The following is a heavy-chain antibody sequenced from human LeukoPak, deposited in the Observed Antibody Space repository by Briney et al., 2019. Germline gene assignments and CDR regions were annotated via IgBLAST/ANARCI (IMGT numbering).Heavy chain of an antibody. CDR3: ARVRWLHAYYSYYYVDV. CDR2: IYHSGST. J-gene: IGHJ6*03. V-gene: IGHV4-59*01. CDR1: DDSINTYY. D-gene: IGHD3-22*01. Sequence: SETLSLTCTVSDDSINTYYWSWIRQPPGKGLEWIGYIYHSGSTNYNPSLRSRVTISVDTSKSQLSLKLNSVTAADTAVYFCARVRWLHAYYSYYYVDVWGRGTTVTVSS.